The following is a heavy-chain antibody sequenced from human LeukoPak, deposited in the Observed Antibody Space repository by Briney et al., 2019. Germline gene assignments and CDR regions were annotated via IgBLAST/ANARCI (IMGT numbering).Heavy chain of an antibody. J-gene: IGHJ4*02. Sequence: PGGSLRLSCTASGFTFSDYYMNWIRQAPGKGLEWVSSISGSGSGGSTYYADSVKGRFTISRDNSKNTLYLQMNSLRAEDTAVYYCAKSGYNRFDYWGQGTLVTVSS. CDR2: ISGSGSGGST. V-gene: IGHV3-23*01. CDR3: AKSGYNRFDY. D-gene: IGHD5-24*01. CDR1: GFTFSDYY.